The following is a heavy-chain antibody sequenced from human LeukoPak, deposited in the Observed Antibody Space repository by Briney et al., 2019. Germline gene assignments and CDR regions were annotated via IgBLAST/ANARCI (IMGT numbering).Heavy chain of an antibody. V-gene: IGHV1-2*02. CDR1: GYTFTSYY. Sequence: GASVKVSCKASGYTFTSYYMHWVRQAPGQGLEWMGWINPNSGGTNYAQKFQGRVTMTRDTSISTAYMELSRLRSDDTAVYYCARESTIAARPPYYYYMDVWGKGTTVTVSS. D-gene: IGHD6-6*01. CDR3: ARESTIAARPPYYYYMDV. CDR2: INPNSGGT. J-gene: IGHJ6*03.